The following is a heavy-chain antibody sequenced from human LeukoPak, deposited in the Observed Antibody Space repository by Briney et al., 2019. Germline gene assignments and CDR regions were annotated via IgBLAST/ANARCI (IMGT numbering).Heavy chain of an antibody. D-gene: IGHD2-8*01. CDR3: ARKVCSDGICPDDS. J-gene: IGHJ4*02. V-gene: IGHV3-23*01. CDR2: ISAIGNTT. CDR1: GFTFSGNA. Sequence: GGALRLSCAASGFTFSGNAMDWVRQAPGKGLERVSRISAIGNTTYNADSVKGRFTISRDNSKNMLYLQMNSLRAEDTAVYYCARKVCSDGICPDDSWGQGTLVTVSS.